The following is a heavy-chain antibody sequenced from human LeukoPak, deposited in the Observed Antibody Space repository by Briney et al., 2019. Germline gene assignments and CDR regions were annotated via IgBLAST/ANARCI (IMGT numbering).Heavy chain of an antibody. CDR3: AKPLLLWFGELLPAEYFQD. J-gene: IGHJ1*01. CDR1: GFTFSSYA. CDR2: ISGSGGST. D-gene: IGHD3-10*01. Sequence: GGSLRLSCAASGFTFSSYAMSWVRQAPGKGLEWVSAISGSGGSTYYADSVKGRFTISRDNSKNTLYLQMNSLRAEDTAVYYCAKPLLLWFGELLPAEYFQDWGQGTLVTVSS. V-gene: IGHV3-23*01.